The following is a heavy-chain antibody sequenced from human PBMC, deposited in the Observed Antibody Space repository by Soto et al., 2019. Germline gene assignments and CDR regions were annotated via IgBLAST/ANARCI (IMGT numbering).Heavy chain of an antibody. CDR2: IWYDGSNK. J-gene: IGHJ6*02. Sequence: QVQLVESGGGVVQPGRSLRLSCAASGFTFSSYGMHWVRQAPGKGLEWVAVIWYDGSNKYYADSVKGRFTISRDNSKNTLYLQLNSLRAEDTAVYYCARDGGSTTVGGMDVWGQGTTVTVSS. CDR3: ARDGGSTTVGGMDV. V-gene: IGHV3-33*01. CDR1: GFTFSSYG. D-gene: IGHD1-1*01.